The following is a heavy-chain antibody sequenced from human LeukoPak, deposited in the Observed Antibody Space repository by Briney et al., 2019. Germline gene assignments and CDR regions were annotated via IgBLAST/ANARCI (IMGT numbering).Heavy chain of an antibody. CDR2: ISADSSTV. Sequence: PGGSLRLSCAASGFTFSTHNMNWVRQAPGKGLEWISYISADSSTVQYADSVRGRFTTSRDNAKNSLYLQMNSLRAEDTAVYYCVRDNSRGQSLGVIYWGQGSLVTVSS. V-gene: IGHV3-48*01. J-gene: IGHJ4*02. D-gene: IGHD3-22*01. CDR1: GFTFSTHN. CDR3: VRDNSRGQSLGVIY.